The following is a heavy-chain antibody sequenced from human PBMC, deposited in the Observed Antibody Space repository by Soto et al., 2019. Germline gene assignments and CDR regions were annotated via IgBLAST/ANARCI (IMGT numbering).Heavy chain of an antibody. J-gene: IGHJ4*02. V-gene: IGHV3-9*01. CDR3: AKGDRTYYYGSGSYY. Sequence: SLRLSCAASGFTFDDYAMHWVRQAPGKGLEWVSGISWNSGSIGYADSVKGRFTISRDNAKNSLYLQMNSLRAEDTALYYCAKGDRTYYYGSGSYYWGQGTLVTVS. CDR2: ISWNSGSI. CDR1: GFTFDDYA. D-gene: IGHD3-10*01.